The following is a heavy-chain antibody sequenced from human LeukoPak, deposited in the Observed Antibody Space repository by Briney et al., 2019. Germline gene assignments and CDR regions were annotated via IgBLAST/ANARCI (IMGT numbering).Heavy chain of an antibody. CDR1: GFTFSSYE. Sequence: GGSLRLSCAASGFTFSSYEMNWVRQAPGKGLEWVSYISSSGSTIYYADSVKGRFTISRDNAKNSLYQQMNSLRAEDTAVYYCAREGWGSFDYWGQGTLVTVSS. D-gene: IGHD3-10*01. V-gene: IGHV3-48*03. J-gene: IGHJ4*02. CDR2: ISSSGSTI. CDR3: AREGWGSFDY.